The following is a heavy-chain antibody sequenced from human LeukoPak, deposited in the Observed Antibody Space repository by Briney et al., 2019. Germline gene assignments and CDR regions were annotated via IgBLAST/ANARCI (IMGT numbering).Heavy chain of an antibody. CDR1: GGTFSSYA. D-gene: IGHD6-19*01. J-gene: IGHJ3*02. Sequence: GASVKVSCKASGGTFSSYAISWVRQAPGQGLEWMGGIIPIFGTANYAQKFQGRVTITADESTSTAYMELSSLRSEDTAVYYCARDGSSGWIDAFDIWGQGTMVTVSS. CDR2: IIPIFGTA. V-gene: IGHV1-69*13. CDR3: ARDGSSGWIDAFDI.